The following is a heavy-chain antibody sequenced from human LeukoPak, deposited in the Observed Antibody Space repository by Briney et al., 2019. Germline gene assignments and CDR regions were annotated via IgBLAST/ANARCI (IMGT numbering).Heavy chain of an antibody. CDR3: AKDRLYQLLPSSDAFDI. J-gene: IGHJ3*02. CDR1: GFTFSSYA. V-gene: IGHV3-23*01. Sequence: PGGSLRLSCAASGFTFSSYAMSWVRQAPGKGLEWVSAISGSGGSTYYADSVKGRFTISRDNSKNTLYLQMNSLRAEDTAVYYCAKDRLYQLLPSSDAFDIWGQGTMVTVSS. CDR2: ISGSGGST. D-gene: IGHD2-2*01.